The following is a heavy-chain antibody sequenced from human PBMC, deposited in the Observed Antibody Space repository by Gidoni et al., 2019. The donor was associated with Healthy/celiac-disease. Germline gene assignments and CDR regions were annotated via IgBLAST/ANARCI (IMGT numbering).Heavy chain of an antibody. D-gene: IGHD4-17*01. V-gene: IGHV4-39*01. Sequence: QLQLQESGPGLVKPSETLSLTCTVSGGSISSSSYYWGWIRQPPGKGLEWIGSIYYSGSTYYNPSLKSRVTISVDTSKNQFSLKLSSVTAADTAVYYCARHGPYGDYYYYYGMDVWGQGTTVTVSS. CDR2: IYYSGST. J-gene: IGHJ6*02. CDR1: GGSISSSSYY. CDR3: ARHGPYGDYYYYYGMDV.